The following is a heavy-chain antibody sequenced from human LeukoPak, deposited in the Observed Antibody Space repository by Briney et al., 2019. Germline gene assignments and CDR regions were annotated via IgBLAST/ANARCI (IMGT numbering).Heavy chain of an antibody. CDR1: GYTFTGYY. J-gene: IGHJ4*02. V-gene: IGHV1-2*02. D-gene: IGHD3-22*01. CDR2: INPNSGGT. CDR3: ARLKHYYDSSGDFDY. Sequence: GASVKVSCKASGYTFTGYYMHWVRQAPGQGLEWMGWINPNSGGTNYAQKFQGRVTMTRDTSISTAYMELSRLRSDDTAVYYCARLKHYYDSSGDFDYWGQGTLVTVSS.